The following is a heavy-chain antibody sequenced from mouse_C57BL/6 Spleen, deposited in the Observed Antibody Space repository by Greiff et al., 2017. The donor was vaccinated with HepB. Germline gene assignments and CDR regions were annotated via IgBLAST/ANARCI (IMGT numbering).Heavy chain of an antibody. J-gene: IGHJ2*01. CDR2: ISSGSSTI. D-gene: IGHD1-1*01. CDR1: GFTFSDYG. Sequence: VQLKESGGGLVKPGGSLKLSCAASGFTFSDYGMHWVRQAPEKGLEWVAYISSGSSTIYYADTVKGRFTISRDNAKNTLFLQMTSLRSEDTAMYYCARETTVVDYWGQGTTLTVSS. V-gene: IGHV5-17*01. CDR3: ARETTVVDY.